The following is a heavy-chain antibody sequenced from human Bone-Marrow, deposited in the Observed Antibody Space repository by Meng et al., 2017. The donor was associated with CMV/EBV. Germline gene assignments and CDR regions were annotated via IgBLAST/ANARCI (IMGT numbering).Heavy chain of an antibody. D-gene: IGHD5-12*01. V-gene: IGHV3-19*01. CDR1: GFTFSNSD. J-gene: IGHJ6*02. CDR2: VSWNGSRT. CDR3: ARGGLRFPFPYYYGMDV. Sequence: GGSLRLSCAASGFTFSNSDMNWVRQAPGKGLEWVSGVSWNGSRTHYADSVKGRFIISRDNSRNFLYQQMNSLRPEDMAVYYCARGGLRFPFPYYYGMDVWGQGATVTVSS.